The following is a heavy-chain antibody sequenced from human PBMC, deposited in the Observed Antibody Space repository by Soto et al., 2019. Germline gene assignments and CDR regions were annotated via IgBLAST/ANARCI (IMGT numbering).Heavy chain of an antibody. D-gene: IGHD2-8*01. Sequence: GGSLRLSCAASGFTFSSYGMHWVRQAPGKGLEWVAVIWYDGSNKYYADSVKGRFTISRDNSKNTLYLQMNSLRAEDTAVYYCARGMSRLYGMDVWGQGTTVTVSS. V-gene: IGHV3-33*01. CDR3: ARGMSRLYGMDV. J-gene: IGHJ6*02. CDR2: IWYDGSNK. CDR1: GFTFSSYG.